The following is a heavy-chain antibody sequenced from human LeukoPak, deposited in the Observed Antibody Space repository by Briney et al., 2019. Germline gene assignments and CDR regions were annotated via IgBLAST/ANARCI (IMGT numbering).Heavy chain of an antibody. CDR3: ARLVNYDFWSGYYTRIWGEPRQIDY. D-gene: IGHD3-3*01. V-gene: IGHV4-39*01. CDR2: IYYSGST. J-gene: IGHJ4*02. Sequence: SGTLSLTCTVSGGSISSSSYYWGWIRQPPGKGLEWIGSIYYSGSTYYNPSLKSRVTISVDTSKNQFSLKLSSVTAADTAVYYCARLVNYDFWSGYYTRIWGEPRQIDYWGQGTLVTVSS. CDR1: GGSISSSSYY.